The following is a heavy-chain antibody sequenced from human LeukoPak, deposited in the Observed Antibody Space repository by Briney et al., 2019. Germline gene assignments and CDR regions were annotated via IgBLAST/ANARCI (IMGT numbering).Heavy chain of an antibody. V-gene: IGHV4-39*01. CDR1: GGSISSSSYY. CDR2: IYYSGST. J-gene: IGHJ4*02. CDR3: ARRVRYYDSSGYPNYYFDY. Sequence: PSESLSPTCTVSGGSISSSSYYWGWIRQPPGKGLEWIGSIYYSGSTYYNPSLKSRVTISVDTSKNQFSLKLSSVTAAATAVYYCARRVRYYDSSGYPNYYFDYGGQGTLVTVSS. D-gene: IGHD3-22*01.